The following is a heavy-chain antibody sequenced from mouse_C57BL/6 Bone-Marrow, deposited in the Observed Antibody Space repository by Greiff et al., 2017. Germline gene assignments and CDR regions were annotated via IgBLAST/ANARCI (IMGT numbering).Heavy chain of an antibody. CDR3: ARRISPMVTTPYYFDY. V-gene: IGHV1-72*01. Sequence: QQSCKASGYTFTSFWMHWVTQRPGRGLEWIGRIDPNSGGTKYNEKYKRKATLTVDKPSSTAYMQLSSLTSDDSAVYYCARRISPMVTTPYYFDYWGQGTTLTVSS. CDR2: IDPNSGGT. CDR1: GYTFTSFW. J-gene: IGHJ2*01. D-gene: IGHD2-2*01.